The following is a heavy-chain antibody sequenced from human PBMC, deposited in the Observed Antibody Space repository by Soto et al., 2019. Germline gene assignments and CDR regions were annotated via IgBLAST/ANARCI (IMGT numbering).Heavy chain of an antibody. V-gene: IGHV3-30*03. J-gene: IGHJ4*02. CDR1: GFTFSSYG. CDR2: ISYDGSNK. CDR3: APEPDIVVVVAAPDY. D-gene: IGHD2-15*01. Sequence: GGSLRLSCAASGFTFSSYGMHWVRQAPGKGLEWVAVISYDGSNKYYADSVKGRFTISRDNSKNTLYLQMNSLRAEDTAVYYCAPEPDIVVVVAAPDYWGQGTLVTVSS.